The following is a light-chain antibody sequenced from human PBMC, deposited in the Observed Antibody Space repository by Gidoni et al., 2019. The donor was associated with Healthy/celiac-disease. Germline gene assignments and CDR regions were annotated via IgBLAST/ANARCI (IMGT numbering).Light chain of an antibody. CDR1: SSDVGGYNY. Sequence: QSALTQPRSLSGSPGQSVTISCTGTSSDVGGYNYASWYQQHPGKAPKLMIYDVSKRPSGVPDRFSGSKSGNTASLTISGLQAEDEADYYCCSYAGSYTLGVFGGGTKLTVL. CDR3: CSYAGSYTLGV. V-gene: IGLV2-11*01. CDR2: DVS. J-gene: IGLJ2*01.